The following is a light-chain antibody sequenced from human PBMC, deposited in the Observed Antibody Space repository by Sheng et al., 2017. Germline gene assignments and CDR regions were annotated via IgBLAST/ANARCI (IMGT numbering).Light chain of an antibody. CDR3: QQYHSSPFT. Sequence: EIVLTQSPATLSLSPGERATLSCRASQSVSTYLAWYQQKPGQAPRLLIYGTSSRATGIPDRFSGSGSGTDFALTISRLEPEDFAVYYCQQYHSSPFTFGPGTKVDIK. V-gene: IGKV3-20*01. J-gene: IGKJ3*01. CDR1: QSVSTY. CDR2: GTS.